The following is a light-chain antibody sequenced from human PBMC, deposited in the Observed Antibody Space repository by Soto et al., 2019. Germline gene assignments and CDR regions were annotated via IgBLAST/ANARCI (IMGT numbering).Light chain of an antibody. J-gene: IGLJ1*01. CDR3: QSADSSGTYV. V-gene: IGLV3-25*03. Sequence: SYELTQPPSVSVSPGQTARITCSGDALPKQYAYWYQQKPDQAPVLVIYKDSERPSGIPERFSGSSSGTTVTLPISGVQAEDEADYYCQSADSSGTYVFGTGTKLTVL. CDR1: ALPKQY. CDR2: KDS.